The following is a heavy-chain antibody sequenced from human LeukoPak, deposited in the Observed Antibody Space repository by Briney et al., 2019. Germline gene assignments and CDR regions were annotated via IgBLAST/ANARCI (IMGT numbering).Heavy chain of an antibody. J-gene: IGHJ4*02. CDR2: IWYDGSNK. D-gene: IGHD3-10*01. V-gene: IGHV3-33*01. Sequence: QPGRSLRLSCAASGFTFSTYGMHWVCQAPGKGLEWVAVIWYDGSNKYYADSVKGRFTISRDNSKNTLYLQMNSLRAEDTAVYYCARELGYYGSGSYCLDYWGQGTLVTVSS. CDR3: ARELGYYGSGSYCLDY. CDR1: GFTFSTYG.